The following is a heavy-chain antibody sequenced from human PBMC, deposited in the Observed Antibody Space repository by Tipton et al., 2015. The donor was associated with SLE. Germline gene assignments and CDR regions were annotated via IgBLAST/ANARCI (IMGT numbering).Heavy chain of an antibody. CDR3: ARETTRTRDGLDV. V-gene: IGHV1-8*02. CDR2: MNPSGNT. CDR1: GHTFTTSD. Sequence: QSGPEVKKPGASVKVSCKASGHTFTTSDINWVRQAPGQGLECMGWMNPSGNTAYAEKFQGRVTMTRATSINTAYMELSNLRSDDTAIYFCARETTRTRDGLDVWGQGTTVIVSS. J-gene: IGHJ6*02. D-gene: IGHD1-1*01.